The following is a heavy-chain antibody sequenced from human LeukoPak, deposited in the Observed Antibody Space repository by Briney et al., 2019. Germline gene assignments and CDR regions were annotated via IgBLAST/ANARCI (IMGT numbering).Heavy chain of an antibody. CDR2: IYYSGST. D-gene: IGHD3-3*01. CDR3: AKGVYDFWSGYYKGGNWFDP. CDR1: GGSISSSSYY. V-gene: IGHV4-39*07. Sequence: SETLSLTCTVSGGSISSSSYYWGWIRQPTGKGLEWIGSIYYSGSTYYNPSLKSRVTISVDTSKNQFSLKLSSVTAADTAVYYCAKGVYDFWSGYYKGGNWFDPWGQGTLVTVSS. J-gene: IGHJ5*02.